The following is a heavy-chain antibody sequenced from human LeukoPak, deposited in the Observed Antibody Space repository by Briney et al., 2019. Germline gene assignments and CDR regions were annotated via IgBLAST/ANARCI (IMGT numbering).Heavy chain of an antibody. CDR3: ARVPMVRGVMAYYYYMDV. V-gene: IGHV1-69*05. CDR2: IIPIFGTA. CDR1: GGTFSSYA. Sequence: ASVKVSCKASGGTFSSYAIRWVRQAPGQGLEWMGVIIPIFGTANYAQKFQGRVTITTDESTSTAYMELSSLRSEDTAVYYCARVPMVRGVMAYYYYMDVWGKGTTVTVSS. J-gene: IGHJ6*03. D-gene: IGHD3-10*01.